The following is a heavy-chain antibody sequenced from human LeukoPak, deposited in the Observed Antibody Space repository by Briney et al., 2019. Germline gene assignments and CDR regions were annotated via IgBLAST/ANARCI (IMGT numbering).Heavy chain of an antibody. CDR2: IYYSGST. CDR1: GGSISSYY. J-gene: IGHJ3*02. D-gene: IGHD3-9*01. Sequence: PSETLSLTCTVSGGSISSYYWSWIRQPPGKGLEWIGYIYYSGSTYYNPSLKSRVTISVDTSKNQFSLKLSSVTAADTAVYYCARDILTGYYKVDAFDIWGQGTMVTVSS. V-gene: IGHV4-59*12. CDR3: ARDILTGYYKVDAFDI.